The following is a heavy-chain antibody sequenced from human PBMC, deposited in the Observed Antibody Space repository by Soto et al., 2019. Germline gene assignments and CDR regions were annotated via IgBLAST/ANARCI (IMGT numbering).Heavy chain of an antibody. CDR3: ARHKRDYGSGREEKNWFDP. CDR1: GYSFTSYW. CDR2: IYPGDSDT. J-gene: IGHJ5*02. D-gene: IGHD3-10*01. V-gene: IGHV5-51*01. Sequence: GESLKISCKGSGYSFTSYWIGWVRQMPGKGLEWMGIIYPGDSDTRYSPSFQGQVTISADKSISTAYLQWSSLKASDTAMYYCARHKRDYGSGREEKNWFDPWGQGTLVTVSS.